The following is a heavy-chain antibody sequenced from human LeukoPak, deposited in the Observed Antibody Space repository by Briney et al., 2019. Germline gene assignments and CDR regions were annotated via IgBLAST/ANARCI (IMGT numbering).Heavy chain of an antibody. V-gene: IGHV4-59*01. D-gene: IGHD3-16*01. CDR3: ATSGGFNSPRHY. Sequence: KPSETLSLTCSGSGDSISSYFWAWIRQPPGKGLEWIGYVRYNGSTNYNPSLRNRVAISIDTSKNQFSLKLSSATAADTAVYYCATSGGFNSPRHYWGRGTLVIVSS. CDR1: GDSISSYF. J-gene: IGHJ4*02. CDR2: VRYNGST.